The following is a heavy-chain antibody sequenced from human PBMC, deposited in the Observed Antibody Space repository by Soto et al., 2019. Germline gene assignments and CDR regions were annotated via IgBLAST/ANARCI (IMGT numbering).Heavy chain of an antibody. V-gene: IGHV4-59*01. Sequence: SETLSLTCTVSGGSISSYYWSWIRQPPGKGLEWIGYIYYSGSTNYNPSLKSRVTISVDTSKNQFSLKLSSVTAADTAVYYCAREHGSGWYAPPDNWFDPWGQGTLVTVSS. CDR1: GGSISSYY. CDR2: IYYSGST. CDR3: AREHGSGWYAPPDNWFDP. D-gene: IGHD6-19*01. J-gene: IGHJ5*02.